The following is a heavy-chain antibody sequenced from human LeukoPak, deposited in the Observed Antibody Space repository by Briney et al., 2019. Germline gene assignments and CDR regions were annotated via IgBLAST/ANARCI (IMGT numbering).Heavy chain of an antibody. V-gene: IGHV1-24*01. CDR3: ATGPTHAFDI. CDR2: FDPEDGET. CDR1: GYTFTGYY. Sequence: GASVKVSCKASGYTFTGYYMHWVRQAPGKGLEWMGGFDPEDGETIYAQKFQGRVTMTEDTSTDTAYMELSSLRSEDTAVYYCATGPTHAFDIWGQGTMVTVSS. J-gene: IGHJ3*02.